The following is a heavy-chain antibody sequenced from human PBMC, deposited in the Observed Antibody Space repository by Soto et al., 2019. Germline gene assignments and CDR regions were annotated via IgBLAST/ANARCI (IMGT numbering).Heavy chain of an antibody. CDR2: IYSGGIT. CDR1: GFTVSSNY. J-gene: IGHJ4*02. Sequence: EVQLVESGGGLVQPGGSLRLSCAASGFTVSSNYMSWVRQAPGKGLEWVSVIYSGGITYYSDSVKGRFSISRDNAKNTLYLQMTSLRAEDTAVYYCARSITFGGVPLWGQGTLGTVSS. CDR3: ARSITFGGVPL. V-gene: IGHV3-66*01. D-gene: IGHD3-16*01.